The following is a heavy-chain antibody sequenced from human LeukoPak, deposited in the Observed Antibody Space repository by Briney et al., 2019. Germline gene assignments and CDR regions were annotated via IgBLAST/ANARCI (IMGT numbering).Heavy chain of an antibody. CDR2: IYHSGST. Sequence: PSETLSLTCAVSGGSISSSNWWSWVRQPPGKGLEWIGEIYHSGSTNYNPSLKSRVTVSVDTSKNQFSLNLSSVTAADTAVYYCASLLSDYVWGSYRQKNWFDPWGQGTLVTVSS. CDR3: ASLLSDYVWGSYRQKNWFDP. CDR1: GGSISSSNW. J-gene: IGHJ5*02. D-gene: IGHD3-16*02. V-gene: IGHV4-4*02.